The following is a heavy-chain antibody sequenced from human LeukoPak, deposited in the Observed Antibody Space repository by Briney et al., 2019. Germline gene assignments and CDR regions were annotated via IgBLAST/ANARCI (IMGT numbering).Heavy chain of an antibody. Sequence: LGESLKISCKGYGYSFTSYWIGWVRQMPGKGLEWMGIIYPDDSDTRYSPSFQGQVTISADRSMSTAYLQWSSLKASDTAMYYCARRAAEWELLDCWGQGTLVTVYS. CDR2: IYPDDSDT. CDR1: GYSFTSYW. D-gene: IGHD1-26*01. CDR3: ARRAAEWELLDC. V-gene: IGHV5-51*01. J-gene: IGHJ4*02.